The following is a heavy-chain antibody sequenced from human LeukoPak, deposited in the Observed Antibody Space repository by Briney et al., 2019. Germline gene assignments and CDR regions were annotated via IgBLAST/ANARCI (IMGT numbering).Heavy chain of an antibody. CDR2: ISNSDGNT. Sequence: GGSLRLSCAASGFTFSSYAMSWVRQAPGKGLEWVSTISNSDGNTYYADSVKSRFTISRDDAKNLLYLDMNSLRAEDTAVYYCARGHTAVTRHFDFWGQGTLVTVSS. V-gene: IGHV3-23*01. D-gene: IGHD4-17*01. J-gene: IGHJ4*02. CDR1: GFTFSSYA. CDR3: ARGHTAVTRHFDF.